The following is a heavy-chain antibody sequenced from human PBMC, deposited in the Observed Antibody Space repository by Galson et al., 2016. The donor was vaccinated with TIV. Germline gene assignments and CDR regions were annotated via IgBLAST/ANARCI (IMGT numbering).Heavy chain of an antibody. D-gene: IGHD4-11*01. CDR3: ARHKTSVNLSVTWFDP. Sequence: ETLSLTCSVSGDSISSDIYYWGWIRQPPGKGLEWIGSKSYSGSTYYKASLKSRVTISVETSKNQFSLKLNSVTAADTAVYYCARHKTSVNLSVTWFDPWGQGTLVTVSS. CDR2: KSYSGST. J-gene: IGHJ5*02. CDR1: GDSISSDIYY. V-gene: IGHV4-39*01.